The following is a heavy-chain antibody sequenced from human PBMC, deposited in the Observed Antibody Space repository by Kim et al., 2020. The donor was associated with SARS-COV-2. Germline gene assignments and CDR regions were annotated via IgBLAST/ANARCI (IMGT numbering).Heavy chain of an antibody. CDR1: GHFFTRDS. Sequence: ASVKVSCKTSGHFFTRDSIHWVRQAPGQGLEWMGGIDCGNGNTIYSQKFQGRVTFTTDISASTAYMELSFLRSEDSAVYYCLGGVYFHYWGQGTLVTVSS. D-gene: IGHD3-16*01. V-gene: IGHV1-3*01. J-gene: IGHJ4*02. CDR2: IDCGNGNT. CDR3: LGGVYFHY.